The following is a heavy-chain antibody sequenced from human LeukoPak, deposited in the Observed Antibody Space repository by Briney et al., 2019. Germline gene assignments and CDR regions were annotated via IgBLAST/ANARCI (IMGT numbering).Heavy chain of an antibody. CDR1: GYSFTSYW. CDR3: ARRHRITMVRGVGEYYFDY. J-gene: IGHJ4*02. V-gene: IGHV5-51*01. Sequence: GESLKISCKGSGYSFTSYWIGWVRQMPGKGLEWMGIIYPGDSDTRYSPSFQGQVTISAGKSISTAYLQWSSLKASDTAMYYCARRHRITMVRGVGEYYFDYWGQGTLVTVSS. D-gene: IGHD3-10*01. CDR2: IYPGDSDT.